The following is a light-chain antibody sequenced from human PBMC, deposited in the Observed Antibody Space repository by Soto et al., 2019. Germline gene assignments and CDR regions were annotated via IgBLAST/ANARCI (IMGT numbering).Light chain of an antibody. CDR3: QQYVTWGT. CDR1: QSISSW. J-gene: IGKJ1*01. CDR2: KAS. Sequence: DIQMTQSPSTLSASVGDRVTITCRASQSISSWLAWYQQKPGKAPNLLIYKASSLESGVPSRFSGSGSGTEFTLTISSLQPDDFATYYCQQYVTWGTFGQGTKVEIK. V-gene: IGKV1-5*03.